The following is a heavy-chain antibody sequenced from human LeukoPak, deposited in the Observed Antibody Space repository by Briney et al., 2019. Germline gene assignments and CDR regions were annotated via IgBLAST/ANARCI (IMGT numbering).Heavy chain of an antibody. CDR1: GGSFSGYF. CDR3: ARAVTDDPVAEYFQY. J-gene: IGHJ1*01. V-gene: IGHV4-34*01. Sequence: SETLSLTCAVYGGSFSGYFWNWIRQTPGKGLEWIGEINHSGTTNYNPSLKSRVTISVDTSKNQFSLKLSSVTAADTAVYYCARAVTDDPVAEYFQYWGQGTLVTVSS. CDR2: INHSGTT. D-gene: IGHD2-21*02.